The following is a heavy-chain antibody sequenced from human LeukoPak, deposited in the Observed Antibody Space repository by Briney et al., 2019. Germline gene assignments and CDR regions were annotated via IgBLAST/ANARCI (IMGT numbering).Heavy chain of an antibody. V-gene: IGHV1-8*03. CDR2: MSPDSGDT. D-gene: IGHD3-3*01. CDR1: GYTFTDYY. CDR3: ARVRLRNGYNWFDP. J-gene: IGHJ5*02. Sequence: ASVKVSCKASGYTFTDYYINWVRQAPGQGLEWMGWMSPDSGDTGYAHKFQGRVTITRNTSITTAYMELRSLTFEDTAVYYCARVRLRNGYNWFDPWGQGTLVTVSS.